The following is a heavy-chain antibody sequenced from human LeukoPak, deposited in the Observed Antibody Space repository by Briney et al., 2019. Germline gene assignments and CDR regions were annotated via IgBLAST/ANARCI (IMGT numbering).Heavy chain of an antibody. Sequence: PGGSLRLSCAASGFTFSSYAMHWVRQAPGKGLEWVAVISYDGSNKYYADSVKGRFTISRDNSKNTLYLQMNSLRAEDTAVYYCARGPGSGNSTFPPYYYMDVWGKGTTVTVSS. D-gene: IGHD1-26*01. CDR2: ISYDGSNK. J-gene: IGHJ6*03. CDR3: ARGPGSGNSTFPPYYYMDV. CDR1: GFTFSSYA. V-gene: IGHV3-30-3*01.